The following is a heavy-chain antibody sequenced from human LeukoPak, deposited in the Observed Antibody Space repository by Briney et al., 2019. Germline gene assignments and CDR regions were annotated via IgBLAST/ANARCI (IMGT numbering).Heavy chain of an antibody. Sequence: SETLSLTCTVSGGSISSYFCSWIRQPAGKGLEWIGRIDTSGSINYIPSLKSRVTMSVDRSKNQFSLKLRSVTAADTAVYYCARVGSLSRGRNWVDPWGQGTLVIVS. CDR1: GGSISSYF. J-gene: IGHJ5*02. V-gene: IGHV4-4*07. CDR3: ARVGSLSRGRNWVDP. CDR2: IDTSGSI. D-gene: IGHD2-15*01.